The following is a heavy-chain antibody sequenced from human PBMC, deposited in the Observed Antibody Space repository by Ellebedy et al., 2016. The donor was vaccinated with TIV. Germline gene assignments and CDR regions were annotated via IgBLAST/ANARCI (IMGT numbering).Heavy chain of an antibody. J-gene: IGHJ4*02. CDR3: ARDGRVAGLIDY. CDR2: ISSSSSYI. D-gene: IGHD6-19*01. V-gene: IGHV3-21*01. CDR1: GFTFSSYS. Sequence: GESLKISCAAPGFTFSSYSMNWVRQAPGKGLEWVSSISSSSSYIYYADSVKGRFTISRDNAKNSLYLQMNSLRAEDTAVYYCARDGRVAGLIDYWGQGTLVTVSS.